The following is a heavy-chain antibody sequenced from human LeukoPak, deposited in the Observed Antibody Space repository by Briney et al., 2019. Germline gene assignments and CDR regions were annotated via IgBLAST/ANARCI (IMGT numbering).Heavy chain of an antibody. Sequence: TLSLTCTVSGGSISSGSYYWSWIRQPAGKGLEWIGRIYTSGSTNYNPSLKSRVTISVDTSKNQFSLKLSSVTAADTAVYYCARDYYDILTGYPGWFDPWGQGTLVTVSS. D-gene: IGHD3-9*01. V-gene: IGHV4-61*02. CDR1: GGSISSGSYY. CDR2: IYTSGST. J-gene: IGHJ5*02. CDR3: ARDYYDILTGYPGWFDP.